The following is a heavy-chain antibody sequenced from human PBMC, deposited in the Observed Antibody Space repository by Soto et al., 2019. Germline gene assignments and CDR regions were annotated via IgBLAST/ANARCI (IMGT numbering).Heavy chain of an antibody. CDR1: GFTFSSYA. CDR3: ANNYYDILTGYWYLDL. Sequence: EVQLLESGGGLVQPGGSLRLSCAASGFTFSSYAMSWVRQAPGKGLEWVSAISGSGGSTYYADSVKGRFTISRDNSKNTLYLQMNSLRDEDTAVHYCANNYYDILTGYWYLDLWGRGTLVTVSS. CDR2: ISGSGGST. V-gene: IGHV3-23*01. J-gene: IGHJ2*01. D-gene: IGHD3-9*01.